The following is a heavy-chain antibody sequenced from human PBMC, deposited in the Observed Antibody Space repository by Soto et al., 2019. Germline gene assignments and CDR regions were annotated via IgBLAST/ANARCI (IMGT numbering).Heavy chain of an antibody. CDR1: GFTVSTNY. Sequence: GGSLRLSCAASGFTVSTNYMSWVRQAPGKGLEWVSVIHSGGTIYYAGSVKDGFTISRDNSKNTLYLQMNSLRVEDTAVYYCAKKVPGSNPLDSWGQGALVTVSS. CDR2: IHSGGTI. V-gene: IGHV3-53*01. CDR3: AKKVPGSNPLDS. D-gene: IGHD1-1*01. J-gene: IGHJ4*02.